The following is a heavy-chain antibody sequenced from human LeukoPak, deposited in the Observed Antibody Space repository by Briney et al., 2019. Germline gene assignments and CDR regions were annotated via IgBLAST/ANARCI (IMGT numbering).Heavy chain of an antibody. V-gene: IGHV1-69*13. CDR3: ARGSRIVGVRDGSAFDI. Sequence: ASVKVSCKASGYTFTGYYMYWVRQAPGQGLEWMGGIIPIFGTANYAQKFQGRVTITADESTGTAYMELSSLRSEDTAVYYCARGSRIVGVRDGSAFDIWGQGTMVTVSS. D-gene: IGHD1-26*01. CDR1: GYTFTGYY. J-gene: IGHJ3*02. CDR2: IIPIFGTA.